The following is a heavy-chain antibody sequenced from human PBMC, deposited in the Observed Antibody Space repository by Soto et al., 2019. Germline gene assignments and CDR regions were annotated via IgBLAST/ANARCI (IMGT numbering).Heavy chain of an antibody. CDR2: IRGSGGST. D-gene: IGHD6-13*01. Sequence: VGSLRLSCAASGFTFSNYAMNWVRQAPGKGLEWVSNIRGSGGSTYYADSVKGRFTISRDNSKDTLFLQMNSLRAEDTAIYYYAKGPQNSYSTSWFDHWGQGTLVTVSS. V-gene: IGHV3-23*01. CDR3: AKGPQNSYSTSWFDH. J-gene: IGHJ5*02. CDR1: GFTFSNYA.